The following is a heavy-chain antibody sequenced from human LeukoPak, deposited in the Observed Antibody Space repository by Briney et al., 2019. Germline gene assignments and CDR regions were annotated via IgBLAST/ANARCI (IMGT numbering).Heavy chain of an antibody. CDR1: GFTFSNAW. CDR2: IKSKTDGGTT. Sequence: GGFLRLSCAASGFTFSNAWMSWVRQAPGKRLEWVGRIKSKTDGGTTDYAAPVKGRFTISRDDSKNTLYLQMNSLRAEDTAVYYCARAMQDPTDAFDIWGQGTMVTVSS. J-gene: IGHJ3*02. CDR3: ARAMQDPTDAFDI. V-gene: IGHV3-15*01.